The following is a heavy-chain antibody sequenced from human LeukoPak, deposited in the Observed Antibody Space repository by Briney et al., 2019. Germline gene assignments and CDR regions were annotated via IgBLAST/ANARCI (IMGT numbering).Heavy chain of an antibody. CDR1: GFTFTTSW. D-gene: IGHD2-21*02. CDR2: IKSDVRST. Sequence: GRPLPLSCPASGFTFTTSWMHWVRPAPGKGLVWVARIKSDVRSTDYADSVKGRFTISRDDANNILYLQMNSLRAEDTAVYFCTAIRPDYWGQGTVVTVSS. J-gene: IGHJ4*02. CDR3: TAIRPDY. V-gene: IGHV3-74*01.